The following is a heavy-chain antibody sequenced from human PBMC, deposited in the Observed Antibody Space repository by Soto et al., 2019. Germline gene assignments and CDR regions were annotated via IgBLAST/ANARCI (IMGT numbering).Heavy chain of an antibody. CDR3: ARGLRRGIAAGGYYGMDV. CDR2: IWYDGSNK. CDR1: GFTFSSYG. D-gene: IGHD6-13*01. J-gene: IGHJ6*02. V-gene: IGHV3-33*01. Sequence: GGSLRLSCAASGFTFSSYGMHWVRQAPGKGLEWVAVIWYDGSNKYYADSVKGRFTFSRDSSKNTLYLQMNSLRAEDTAVYYCARGLRRGIAAGGYYGMDVWGQGTTVTVSS.